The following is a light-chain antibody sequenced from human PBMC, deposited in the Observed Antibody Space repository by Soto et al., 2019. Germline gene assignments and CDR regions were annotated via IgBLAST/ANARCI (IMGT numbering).Light chain of an antibody. CDR3: QQYGSSPIFT. Sequence: EIVLTQSPGTLSLSPGERATLSCRASQSVSSSYFAWYQQKPGQAPRLLIYGASSRATGIPARFSGSGSGTDFTLTISRLEPEDFAVYYCQQYGSSPIFTFGQGTKVDIK. V-gene: IGKV3-20*01. J-gene: IGKJ3*01. CDR1: QSVSSSY. CDR2: GAS.